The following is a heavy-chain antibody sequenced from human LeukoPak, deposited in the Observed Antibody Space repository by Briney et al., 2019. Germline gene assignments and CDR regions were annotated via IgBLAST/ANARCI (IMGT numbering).Heavy chain of an antibody. CDR3: ASGYEDY. CDR2: IKQDGSEK. CDR1: GIIFSRYW. V-gene: IGHV3-7*02. D-gene: IGHD2-15*01. J-gene: IGHJ4*02. Sequence: GGSLRLSCAASGIIFSRYWMSWVRQAPGTGLEWVANIKQDGSEKYYVDSVKGRLTISRDNAKSSLYLQMNSLRAEDTAVYYCASGYEDYWGQGTLVTVS.